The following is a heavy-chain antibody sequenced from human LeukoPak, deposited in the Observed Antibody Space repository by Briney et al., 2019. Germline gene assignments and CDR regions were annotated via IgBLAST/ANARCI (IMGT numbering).Heavy chain of an antibody. J-gene: IGHJ4*02. V-gene: IGHV1-2*06. CDR3: ARDHVVAGEIDY. CDR1: GYTFTGYY. CDR2: INPNSGGT. D-gene: IGHD6-19*01. Sequence: ASVKVSCKASGYTFTGYYMHWVRQAPGQGLEWMGRINPNSGGTNYAQKFQGRVTMTRDTSISTAYMELSRLRSDDTAVYYCARDHVVAGEIDYWGQGTLVTVSS.